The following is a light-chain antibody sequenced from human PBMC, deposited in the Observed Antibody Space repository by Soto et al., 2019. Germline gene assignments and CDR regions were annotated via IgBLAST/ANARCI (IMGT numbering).Light chain of an antibody. CDR2: EVS. Sequence: QSALTQPPSVSGSPGQSVTISCTGTSSDVGSYNRVSWYQQPPGTAPKLMIFEVSDRPSGVPDRFSESKSGDTASLTISGLQAEDEADYYCSSYTSSSANYVFGTGTQLTVL. J-gene: IGLJ1*01. V-gene: IGLV2-18*02. CDR3: SSYTSSSANYV. CDR1: SSDVGSYNR.